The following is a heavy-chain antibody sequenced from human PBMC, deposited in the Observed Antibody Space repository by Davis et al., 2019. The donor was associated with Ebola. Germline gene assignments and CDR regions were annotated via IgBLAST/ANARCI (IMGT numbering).Heavy chain of an antibody. V-gene: IGHV3-33*01. CDR3: AREPSLGVFDY. CDR2: IWYDGSNK. CDR1: GFTFSSYG. J-gene: IGHJ4*02. Sequence: GGSLRLSCAASGFTFSSYGMHWVRQAPGKGLEWVAVIWYDGSNKYYADSVKGRFTISKDNSKNTLYLQMNNLRVEDTAVFYCAREPSLGVFDYWGPGILVTVSS.